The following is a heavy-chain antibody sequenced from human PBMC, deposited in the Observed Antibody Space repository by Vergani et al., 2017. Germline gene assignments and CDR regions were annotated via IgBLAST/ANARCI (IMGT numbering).Heavy chain of an antibody. D-gene: IGHD6-19*01. V-gene: IGHV4-59*12. CDR1: GGSISSYY. J-gene: IGHJ5*02. CDR2: IYYSGST. CDR3: ARALLYLRDLNRAVFIAVAGDGSWFDP. Sequence: QVQLQESGPGLVKPSETLSLTCTVSGGSISSYYWSWIRQPPGKGLEWIGYIYYSGSTNYNPSLKSRVTISVDTSKNQFSLKLSSVTAADTAVYYCARALLYLRDLNRAVFIAVAGDGSWFDPWGQGTLVTVSS.